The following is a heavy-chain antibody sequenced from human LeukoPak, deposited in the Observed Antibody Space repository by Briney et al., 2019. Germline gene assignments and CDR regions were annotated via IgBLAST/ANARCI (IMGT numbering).Heavy chain of an antibody. Sequence: SETLSLTCTVSGGSISSYYWSWIRQPPGKGLEWIGEINHSGSTNYNPSLKSRVTISVDTSKNQFSLKLSSVTAADTAVYYCARLPYYDFWSGYYTHDYWGQGTLVTVSS. CDR2: INHSGST. CDR1: GGSISSYY. D-gene: IGHD3-3*01. V-gene: IGHV4-34*01. CDR3: ARLPYYDFWSGYYTHDY. J-gene: IGHJ4*02.